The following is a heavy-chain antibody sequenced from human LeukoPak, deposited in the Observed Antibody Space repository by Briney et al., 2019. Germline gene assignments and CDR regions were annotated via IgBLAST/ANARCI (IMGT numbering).Heavy chain of an antibody. CDR2: ISSSSSTI. CDR3: ARDLGTILPYYFDY. V-gene: IGHV3-48*01. Sequence: GGSLRLSCAASGFTFSSYSMNWVRQAPGKGLEWVSYISSSSSTIYYADSVKGRFTISRDNAKNSLYLQMNSLRAEDTAAYYCARDLGTILPYYFDYWGQGTLVTVSS. D-gene: IGHD3-3*01. J-gene: IGHJ4*02. CDR1: GFTFSSYS.